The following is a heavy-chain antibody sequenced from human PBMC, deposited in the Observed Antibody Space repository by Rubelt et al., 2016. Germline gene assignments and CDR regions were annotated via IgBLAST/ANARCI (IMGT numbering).Heavy chain of an antibody. D-gene: IGHD6-19*01. CDR1: GYTFTSYA. CDR2: INAGNGNT. J-gene: IGHJ5*02. CDR3: AGVIWGSGWSNNWFDP. Sequence: QVQLVQSGAEVKKPGASVKVSCKASGYTFTSYAMHWVRQAPGQRLEWMGWINAGNGNTKYSQKFRGRVTITRDTSARTAYMGLSSLRSEDTAVYYCAGVIWGSGWSNNWFDPWGQGTLVTVSS. V-gene: IGHV1-3*01.